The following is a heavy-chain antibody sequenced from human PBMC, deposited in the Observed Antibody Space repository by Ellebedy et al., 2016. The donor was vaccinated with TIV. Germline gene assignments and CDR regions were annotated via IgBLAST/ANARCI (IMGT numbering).Heavy chain of an antibody. CDR2: IIPIYGTT. Sequence: ASVKVSXXASGGTFFSYSIAWVRQAPGQGLEWMGGIIPIYGTTNYAQKSRGRVTITADESTNAYMELSSLTSEDTAVYYCARLGGGGHNLGYYDRALDVWGQGTTVIVSS. D-gene: IGHD5-24*01. V-gene: IGHV1-69*13. J-gene: IGHJ6*02. CDR3: ARLGGGGHNLGYYDRALDV. CDR1: GGTFFSYS.